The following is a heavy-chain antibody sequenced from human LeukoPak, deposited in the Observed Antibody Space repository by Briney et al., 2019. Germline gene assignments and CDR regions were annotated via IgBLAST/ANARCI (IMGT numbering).Heavy chain of an antibody. D-gene: IGHD2-15*01. CDR1: GFTFSSYA. J-gene: IGHJ4*02. Sequence: GGSLRLSCAASGFTFSSYAMSRVRQAPGKGLEWVSAISGSGHSTDYADSVKGRFTISSDNSKNTLYLEMNSLRVEDTAVYYCAKSGRYCSGGSCYQEASLDYWGQGTLVTVSS. CDR3: AKSGRYCSGGSCYQEASLDY. V-gene: IGHV3-23*01. CDR2: ISGSGHST.